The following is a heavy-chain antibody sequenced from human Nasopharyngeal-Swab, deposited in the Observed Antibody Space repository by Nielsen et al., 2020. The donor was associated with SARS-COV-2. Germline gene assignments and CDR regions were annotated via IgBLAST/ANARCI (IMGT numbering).Heavy chain of an antibody. V-gene: IGHV4-31*02. CDR2: IYYSGST. Sequence: SWIRQHPGKGLEWIGYIYYSGSTYYNPSLKSRVTISVDTSKNQFSLKLSSVTAADTAVYYCARGRTAMVTEDYWGQGTLVTVSS. D-gene: IGHD5-18*01. CDR3: ARGRTAMVTEDY. J-gene: IGHJ4*02.